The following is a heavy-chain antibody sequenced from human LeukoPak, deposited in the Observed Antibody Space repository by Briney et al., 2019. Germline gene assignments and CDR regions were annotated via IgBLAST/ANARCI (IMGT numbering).Heavy chain of an antibody. V-gene: IGHV1-69*13. CDR3: ATLLGEADAFDI. CDR2: IIPIFGTA. CDR1: GGTFSSYA. Sequence: GASVTVSCKASGGTFSSYAISWVRQAPGQGLEWMGGIIPIFGTANYAQRFQDRVTITADESTSTAYMELSSLRSEDTAVYHCATLLGEADAFDIWGQGTMVTVSS. D-gene: IGHD3-16*01. J-gene: IGHJ3*02.